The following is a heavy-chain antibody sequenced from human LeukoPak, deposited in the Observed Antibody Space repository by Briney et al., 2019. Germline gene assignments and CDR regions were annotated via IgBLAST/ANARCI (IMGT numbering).Heavy chain of an antibody. Sequence: PGGSLRLSCAASGFSFRSYAMSWVRQAPGKGLEWVSVISGSGGSIYYADSVKGRFTISRDNSENTLSLRMNSLRAEDTAVYYCAREYHGSGYNWGQGTLVTVSS. D-gene: IGHD3-10*01. CDR3: AREYHGSGYN. CDR2: ISGSGGSI. J-gene: IGHJ4*02. V-gene: IGHV3-23*01. CDR1: GFSFRSYA.